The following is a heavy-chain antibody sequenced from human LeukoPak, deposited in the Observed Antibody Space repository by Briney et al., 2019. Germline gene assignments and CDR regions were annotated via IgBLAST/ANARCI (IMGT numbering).Heavy chain of an antibody. Sequence: GGSLRLSCAASGFTVSSVYMSWVRQAPGKGLEWVAVIYSGGSINYADSVKGRFTISRDNSKNTLYLQMNRLRAEDAAVYYCAREGPPAYDISSGYYSGWCDPRGQGTGVSVST. V-gene: IGHV3-66*01. D-gene: IGHD3-3*01. CDR1: GFTVSSVY. CDR3: AREGPPAYDISSGYYSGWCDP. CDR2: IYSGGSI. J-gene: IGHJ5*02.